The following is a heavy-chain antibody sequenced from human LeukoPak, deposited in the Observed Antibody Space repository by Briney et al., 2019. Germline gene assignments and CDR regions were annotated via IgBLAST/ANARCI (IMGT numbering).Heavy chain of an antibody. Sequence: GGSLRLSCAASGFTFSSYSMNWVRQAPGKGLEWVSSISSSSSYIYYAVSVKGRFTISRDNAKNSLYLQMNSLRAEDTAVYYCARGKSSSWYGTEDYWGQGTLVTVSS. V-gene: IGHV3-21*01. CDR1: GFTFSSYS. CDR3: ARGKSSSWYGTEDY. CDR2: ISSSSSYI. D-gene: IGHD6-13*01. J-gene: IGHJ4*02.